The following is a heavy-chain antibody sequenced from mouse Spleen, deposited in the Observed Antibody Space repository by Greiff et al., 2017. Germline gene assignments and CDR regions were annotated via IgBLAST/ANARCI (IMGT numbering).Heavy chain of an antibody. CDR2: INPRSGYT. V-gene: IGHV1-4*01. D-gene: IGHD1-3*01. CDR1: GYTFTSYT. J-gene: IGHJ3*01. CDR3: ARVYISGAWFAY. Sequence: VQGVESGAELARPGASVKMSCKASGYTFTSYTMNWVKQRHGQGLEWIGYINPRSGYTNYNQKFKDKATLTADKSSSTAYMQLSILTSEDSAVYYCARVYISGAWFAYWGQGTLVTVSA.